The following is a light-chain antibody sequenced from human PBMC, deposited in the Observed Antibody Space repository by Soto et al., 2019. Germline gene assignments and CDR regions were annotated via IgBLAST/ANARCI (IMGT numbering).Light chain of an antibody. J-gene: IGKJ1*01. CDR3: QQFNNWPPWT. CDR1: QSVSNN. CDR2: GAS. V-gene: IGKV3-15*01. Sequence: PGERATLSCRASQSVSNNLAWYQQKPGQAPRLLIYGASTRATGIPARFSGSGSGTEFTLTISSLQSEDFAVYYCQQFNNWPPWTFGQGTKVDI.